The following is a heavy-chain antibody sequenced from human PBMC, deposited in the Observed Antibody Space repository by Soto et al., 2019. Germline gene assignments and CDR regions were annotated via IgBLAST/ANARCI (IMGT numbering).Heavy chain of an antibody. CDR1: GLSFGSYA. V-gene: IGHV3-23*01. J-gene: IGHJ4*02. CDR2: IGAGGHNT. D-gene: IGHD3-10*01. Sequence: GGSLRLSCAASGLSFGSYAMSWVRQAPGKGLEWVSTIGAGGHNTYYASSVKGRFTISRDNSRNTLFLQMNSLITGDTAVYYCTKDMGRIASPHDFWGQGTLVTVSS. CDR3: TKDMGRIASPHDF.